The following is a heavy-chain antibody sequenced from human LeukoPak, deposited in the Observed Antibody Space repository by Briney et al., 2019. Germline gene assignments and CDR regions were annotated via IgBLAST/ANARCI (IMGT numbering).Heavy chain of an antibody. CDR1: GGSISSGSHY. CDR3: ARDRTFYDYSFFDY. V-gene: IGHV4-61*02. J-gene: IGHJ4*02. D-gene: IGHD4-11*01. CDR2: IYTSGST. Sequence: SETLSLTCTVSGGSISSGSHYWSWIRQPAGKGLEWIGRIYTSGSTNYNPSLKSRVTISVDTSKNQFSLKLSSVTAADTAVYYCARDRTFYDYSFFDYWGQGTLVTVSS.